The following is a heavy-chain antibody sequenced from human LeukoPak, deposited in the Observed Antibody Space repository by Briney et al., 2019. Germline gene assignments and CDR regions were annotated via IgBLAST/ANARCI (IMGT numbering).Heavy chain of an antibody. D-gene: IGHD6-13*01. V-gene: IGHV1-2*02. CDR1: GYTFTDYY. Sequence: ASVKVSCKASGYTFTDYYMHWVRQAPGQGLEWMGWLNPNSGGTNYAQKFQGRVTMTRDTSISTAYMELSRLRSDDTAVYYCARQGSSWYGEVYYYYMDVWGKGTTVTISS. CDR2: LNPNSGGT. J-gene: IGHJ6*03. CDR3: ARQGSSWYGEVYYYYMDV.